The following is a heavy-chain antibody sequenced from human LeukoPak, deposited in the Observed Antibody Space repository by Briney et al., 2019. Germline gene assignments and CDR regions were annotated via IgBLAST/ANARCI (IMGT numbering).Heavy chain of an antibody. D-gene: IGHD3-22*01. CDR3: ATSDYYDTSGHPHDAFDI. V-gene: IGHV3-23*01. CDR2: LSVSGGSA. J-gene: IGHJ3*02. Sequence: QPGGSLRLSCAASGFTFSIYAMIWVGQAPGKGLHWVSSLSVSGGSASYADSMKGRFTISRDNSKDTLYLQMNSLRAEDTAVYYCATSDYYDTSGHPHDAFDIWGQGTMVTVSS. CDR1: GFTFSIYA.